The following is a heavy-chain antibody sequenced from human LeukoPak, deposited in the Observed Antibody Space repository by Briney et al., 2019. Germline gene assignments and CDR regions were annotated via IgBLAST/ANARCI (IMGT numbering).Heavy chain of an antibody. CDR2: IRYDGSNK. CDR3: AKDSLDYGLYYYYYMDV. J-gene: IGHJ6*03. Sequence: GGSLRLSCAASGFTFSSYGMHWVRQAPGKGLEWVAFIRYDGSNKYYADSVKGRFTISRDNSKNTLYLQMNSLRAEDTAVYYCAKDSLDYGLYYYYYMDVWGKGTTVTISS. V-gene: IGHV3-30*02. CDR1: GFTFSSYG. D-gene: IGHD4-17*01.